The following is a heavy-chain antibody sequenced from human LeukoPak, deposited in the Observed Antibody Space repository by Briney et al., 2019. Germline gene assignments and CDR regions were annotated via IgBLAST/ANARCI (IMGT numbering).Heavy chain of an antibody. D-gene: IGHD4-17*01. Sequence: SETLSLTCTVSGGSISSSSYYWGWIRQPPGKGLEWIGSIYYSGSTYYNPSLESRVTISVDTSKNQFSLKLSSVTAADTAVYYCARAHGDYDWDWYFDLWGRGTLVTVSS. CDR1: GGSISSSSYY. V-gene: IGHV4-39*07. CDR3: ARAHGDYDWDWYFDL. J-gene: IGHJ2*01. CDR2: IYYSGST.